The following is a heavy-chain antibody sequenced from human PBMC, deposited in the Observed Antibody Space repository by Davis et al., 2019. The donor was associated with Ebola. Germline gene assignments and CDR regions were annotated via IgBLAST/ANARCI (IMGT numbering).Heavy chain of an antibody. D-gene: IGHD3-10*01. V-gene: IGHV4-59*03. CDR3: SERGSSV. CDR1: GVSISRHY. J-gene: IGHJ4*02. Sequence: PSETLSLTCTVSGVSISRHYWSWIRQPPGKRLEWIGSIYCTGNAYYNSSLASRATISVDTSKNQFSLKLTSVTAADTAMYYCSERGSSVWGQGTLVTVSS. CDR2: IYCTGNA.